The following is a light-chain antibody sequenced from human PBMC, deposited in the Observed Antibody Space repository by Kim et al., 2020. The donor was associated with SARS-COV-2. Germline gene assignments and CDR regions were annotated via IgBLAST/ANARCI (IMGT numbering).Light chain of an antibody. CDR2: QDS. V-gene: IGLV3-1*01. Sequence: SHELTQPPSVSVSPGQTASITCSGDKLGDKYACWYQQKPGQSPVLVIYQDSKRPSGIPERFSGSNSGNTATLTISGTQAMDEADYYCQAWDSTWVFGGGTQLTVL. CDR1: KLGDKY. J-gene: IGLJ3*02. CDR3: QAWDSTWV.